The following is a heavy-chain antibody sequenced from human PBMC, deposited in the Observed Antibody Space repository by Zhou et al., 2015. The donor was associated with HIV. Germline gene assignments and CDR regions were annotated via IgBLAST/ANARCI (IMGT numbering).Heavy chain of an antibody. Sequence: EVQLVESGGDLVKPGRSLRLSCTTSGFTFGDYAMSWFRQAPGKGLEWVSAISGSGGSTYYADSVKGRFTISRDNSKNTLYLQMNSLRAEDTAVYYCAKDQGMIVVVIADAFDIWGQGTMVTVSS. CDR1: GFTFGDYA. V-gene: IGHV3-23*04. J-gene: IGHJ3*02. D-gene: IGHD3-22*01. CDR3: AKDQGMIVVVIADAFDI. CDR2: ISGSGGST.